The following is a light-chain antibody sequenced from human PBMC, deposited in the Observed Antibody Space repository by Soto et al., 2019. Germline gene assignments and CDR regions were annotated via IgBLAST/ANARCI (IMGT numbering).Light chain of an antibody. CDR1: SRDVGGYNY. J-gene: IGLJ3*02. CDR3: SSYASGSTYVL. V-gene: IGLV2-14*01. Sequence: QAASVSGSPGQSITISCTGTSRDVGGYNYVSWYQQYPGKAPKLLIYDVSNRPSGVSNRFSGSKSGNTASLTISGLQAEDEADYYCSSYASGSTYVLFGGGTKLTV. CDR2: DVS.